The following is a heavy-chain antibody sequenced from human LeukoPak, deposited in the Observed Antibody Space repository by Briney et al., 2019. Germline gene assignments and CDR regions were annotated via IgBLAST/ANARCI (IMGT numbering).Heavy chain of an antibody. V-gene: IGHV1-2*02. CDR1: GYTFTGYH. CDR2: INPNNGGT. CDR3: ARVPRGNYYFDY. J-gene: IGHJ4*02. Sequence: ASVKVSCKASGYTFTGYHMHWVRQAPGQGLEWMGWINPNNGGTNYAQKFQGRVTMTRDTSISSAYMELSRLRSDDTAVYYCARVPRGNYYFDYWGQGTLVTVSS. D-gene: IGHD1-7*01.